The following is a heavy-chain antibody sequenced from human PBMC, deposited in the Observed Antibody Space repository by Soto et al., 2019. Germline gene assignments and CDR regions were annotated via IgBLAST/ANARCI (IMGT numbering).Heavy chain of an antibody. Sequence: PASGFTFNNYWMNWVRQAPGKGLEWVANINQDGSQTNYVDSVKGRFTISRDNAKNSLYLQMNSLRAEDTAVYYCARGTPTPGLDYWGQGTLVTVSS. V-gene: IGHV3-7*03. D-gene: IGHD2-15*01. CDR3: ARGTPTPGLDY. CDR1: GFTFNNYW. CDR2: INQDGSQT. J-gene: IGHJ4*02.